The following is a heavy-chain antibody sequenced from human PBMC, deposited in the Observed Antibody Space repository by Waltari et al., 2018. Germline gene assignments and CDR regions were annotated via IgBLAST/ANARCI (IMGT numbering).Heavy chain of an antibody. CDR1: GYTFTSYD. J-gene: IGHJ6*02. CDR2: MNPNSGNT. V-gene: IGHV1-8*03. Sequence: QVQLVQSGAEVKKPGASVKVSCKASGYTFTSYDINWVRQATGQGLEWMGWMNPNSGNTGYAQKFQGRVTITRNTSISTAYMELSSLRSEDTAVYYCARGGYSSEGIVYYYYGMDVWGQGTTVTVSS. CDR3: ARGGYSSEGIVYYYYGMDV. D-gene: IGHD6-19*01.